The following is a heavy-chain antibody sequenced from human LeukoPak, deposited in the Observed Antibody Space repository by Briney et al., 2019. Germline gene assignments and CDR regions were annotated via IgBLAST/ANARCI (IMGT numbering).Heavy chain of an antibody. CDR1: GFTFSSYG. V-gene: IGHV3-30*18. D-gene: IGHD4-17*01. J-gene: IGHJ4*02. Sequence: GGSLRLSCAASGFTFSSYGMHWVRQAPGKGLEWVAVISYDGSNKYYADSVKGRFTISRDTSKNTLYLQMNSLRAEDTAVYYWAKVFLITLATVTIFDYWGQGTLVTVSS. CDR3: AKVFLITLATVTIFDY. CDR2: ISYDGSNK.